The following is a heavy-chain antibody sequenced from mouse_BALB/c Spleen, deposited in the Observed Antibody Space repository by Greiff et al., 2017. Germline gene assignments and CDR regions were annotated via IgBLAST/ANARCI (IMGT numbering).Heavy chain of an antibody. CDR3: ARGGKHDAWFAY. V-gene: IGHV2-9*02. D-gene: IGHD2-1*01. J-gene: IGHJ3*01. CDR2: IWAGGST. CDR1: GFSLTSYG. Sequence: QVQLQQSGPGLVAPSQSLSITCTVSGFSLTSYGVHWVRQPPGKGLEWLGVIWAGGSTNYNSALMSRLSISKDNSKSQVFLKMNSLQTDDTAMYYCARGGKHDAWFAYWGQGTLVTVAA.